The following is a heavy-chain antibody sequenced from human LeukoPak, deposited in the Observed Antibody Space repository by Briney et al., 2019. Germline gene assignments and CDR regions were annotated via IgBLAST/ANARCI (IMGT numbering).Heavy chain of an antibody. J-gene: IGHJ4*02. CDR3: ARSHDHLWGNYSDY. CDR2: INHSGST. CDR1: GGSFSGYY. D-gene: IGHD3-16*01. Sequence: SETLSLTCVVYGGSFSGYYWNWIRQPPGKGLEWIGEINHSGSTNYNPSLKSRVTLSVDKSKNQFSLRLNSVTAADTAMYYCARSHDHLWGNYSDYWGQGTLVTVSS. V-gene: IGHV4-34*01.